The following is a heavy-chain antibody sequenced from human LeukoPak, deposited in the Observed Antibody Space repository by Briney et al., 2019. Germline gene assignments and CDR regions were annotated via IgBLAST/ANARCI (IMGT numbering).Heavy chain of an antibody. J-gene: IGHJ3*02. Sequence: SETLSLTCAVYGGSFSGYYWSWIRQPPGKGLEWIGEINHSGSTNYNPSLKSRVTISVDTSKNQFSLKLSSVTAADTAVYYCAREVPPPAFDIWGQGTMVTVSS. CDR2: INHSGST. CDR1: GGSFSGYY. CDR3: AREVPPPAFDI. V-gene: IGHV4-34*01.